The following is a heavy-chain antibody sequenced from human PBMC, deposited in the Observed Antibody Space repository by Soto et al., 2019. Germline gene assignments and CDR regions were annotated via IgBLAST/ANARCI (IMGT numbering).Heavy chain of an antibody. J-gene: IGHJ4*02. V-gene: IGHV4-38-2*01. D-gene: IGHD3-3*01. CDR1: GYSISNAYY. CDR3: ARWGRFYDSLNGYGPSYYFDY. Sequence: KPSETLSLTCVVSGYSISNAYYWGWIRQPPGKGLEWIGNIDHTETTYYNPSLRSRVTISVDTSNNQFSLTLTSVTAADTAVYYCARWGRFYDSLNGYGPSYYFDYWGQGTLVTVSS. CDR2: IDHTETT.